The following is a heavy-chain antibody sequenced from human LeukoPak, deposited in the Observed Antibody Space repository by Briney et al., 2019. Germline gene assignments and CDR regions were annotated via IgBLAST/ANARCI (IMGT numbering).Heavy chain of an antibody. V-gene: IGHV1-69*13. CDR2: IIPIFGTA. D-gene: IGHD3-22*01. CDR1: GGTFSSYA. Sequence: SVKVSCKASGGTFSSYAISWVRQAPGQGLEWMGGIIPIFGTANYAQKFQGRVTITADESTSTAYMELSSLRSEDTAVYYCARGEAYYYDSSGYSSDYWGQGTLVTVSS. J-gene: IGHJ4*02. CDR3: ARGEAYYYDSSGYSSDY.